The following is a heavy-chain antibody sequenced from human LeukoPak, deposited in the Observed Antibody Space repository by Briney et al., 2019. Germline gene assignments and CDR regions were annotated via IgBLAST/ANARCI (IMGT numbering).Heavy chain of an antibody. CDR1: GGTFSSYA. J-gene: IGHJ6*02. V-gene: IGHV1-69*01. CDR3: ARDQPSITMVRGVSYYYGMDA. D-gene: IGHD3-10*01. Sequence: SVKVSCKVSGGTFSSYAISWVRQAPGQGLEWMGGIIPIFGTANYAQKFQGRVTITADESTGTAHMELSSLRSEDTAVYYCARDQPSITMVRGVSYYYGMDAWGQGTTVTVSS. CDR2: IIPIFGTA.